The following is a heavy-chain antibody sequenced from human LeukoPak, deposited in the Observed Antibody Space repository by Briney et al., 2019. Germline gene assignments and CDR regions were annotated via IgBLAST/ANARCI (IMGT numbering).Heavy chain of an antibody. D-gene: IGHD5-24*01. CDR2: INPNSGGT. V-gene: IGHV1-2*02. CDR3: ARGLQETLAWLKALSAFDI. J-gene: IGHJ3*02. Sequence: WASVKVSCKASGYTFTDYYIHWVRQAPGQGLEWMGWINPNSGGTNYAQKLQGRVTMSTDTSTSTGYMELRSLRSDDTAVYYCARGLQETLAWLKALSAFDIWGQGTMVTVSS. CDR1: GYTFTDYY.